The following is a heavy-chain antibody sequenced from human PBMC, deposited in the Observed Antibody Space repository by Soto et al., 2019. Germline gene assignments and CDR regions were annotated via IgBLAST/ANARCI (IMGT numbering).Heavy chain of an antibody. D-gene: IGHD4-17*01. Sequence: SETLSLTCTVSCGSMSSYLWSWIRQPSGKGLEWIVRLNTYGNTHYNPSLKSRVTVSVDTSRNQFFLTLRSVTAADSAVYHGGREGGETLDYEASWGHGTTVTVSS. CDR2: LNTYGNT. J-gene: IGHJ6*01. CDR1: CGSMSSYL. CDR3: GREGGETLDYEAS. V-gene: IGHV4-4*07.